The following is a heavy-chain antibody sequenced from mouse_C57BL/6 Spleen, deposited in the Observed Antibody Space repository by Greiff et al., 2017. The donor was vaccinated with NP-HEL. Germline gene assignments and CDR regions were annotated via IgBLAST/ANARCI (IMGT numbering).Heavy chain of an antibody. CDR1: GFSLTSYA. CDR3: ARNSHYYREGYAMDY. V-gene: IGHV2-9-1*01. J-gene: IGHJ4*01. Sequence: VKLMESGPGLVAPSQSLSITCTVSGFSLTSYAISWVRQPPGKGLEWLGVIWTGGGTNYNSALKSRLSISKDNSKSQVFLKMNSLQTDDTARYYCARNSHYYREGYAMDYWGQGTSVTVSS. D-gene: IGHD1-2*01. CDR2: IWTGGGT.